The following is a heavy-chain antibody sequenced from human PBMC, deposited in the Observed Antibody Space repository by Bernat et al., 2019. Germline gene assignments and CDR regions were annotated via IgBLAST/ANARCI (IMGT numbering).Heavy chain of an antibody. V-gene: IGHV3-30-3*01. J-gene: IGHJ4*02. D-gene: IGHD2-15*01. CDR1: GFTFSAYA. CDR2: ISYDGSIN. CDR3: ARDRRYCSGGSCFNEGGKSIDN. Sequence: QVQLVESGGGVVQPERSLRLSCAASGFTFSAYALHWVRQAPGKGLEWVALISYDGSINEYADSVKGRFTISRDNSKNTLYLQMNSLTAEDTAVYYCARDRRYCSGGSCFNEGGKSIDNRGQGTLVTVSS.